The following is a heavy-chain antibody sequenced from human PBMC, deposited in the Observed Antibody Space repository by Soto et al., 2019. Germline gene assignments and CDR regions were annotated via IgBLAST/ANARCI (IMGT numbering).Heavy chain of an antibody. CDR3: ASPSGITFGGVIVGYYYGTDV. Sequence: ASVKVSCKASGYTFTGYYMHWVRQAPGQGLEWMGWINPNSGGTNYAQKFQGRVTMTRDTSISTAYMELSRLRSDDTAVYYCASPSGITFGGVIVGYYYGTDVWGQGTTVTVSS. D-gene: IGHD3-16*02. J-gene: IGHJ6*02. CDR1: GYTFTGYY. CDR2: INPNSGGT. V-gene: IGHV1-2*02.